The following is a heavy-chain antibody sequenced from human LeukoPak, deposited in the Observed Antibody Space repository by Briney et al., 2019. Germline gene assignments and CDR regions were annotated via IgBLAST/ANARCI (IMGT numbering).Heavy chain of an antibody. J-gene: IGHJ4*02. V-gene: IGHV3-66*01. CDR3: AKERGMTPGFDY. CDR1: EFSVGSNY. CDR2: IYSGGST. D-gene: IGHD1-14*01. Sequence: GGSLRLSCAASEFSVGSNYMTWVRQAPGKGLEWVSLIYSGGSTYYADSVKGRFTISRDNSKNTLYLQMNSLRAEDTAVYYCAKERGMTPGFDYWGQGTLVTVSS.